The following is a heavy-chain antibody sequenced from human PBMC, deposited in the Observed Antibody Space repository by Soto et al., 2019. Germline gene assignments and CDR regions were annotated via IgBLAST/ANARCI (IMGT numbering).Heavy chain of an antibody. V-gene: IGHV3-30*03. CDR3: ARSYSNYVFSVCGY. CDR1: GFTFRTYG. Sequence: QVQLVESGGGVVQPGRSLRLSCAASGFTFRTYGMHWVRQAPGKGLEWVAVTSHDGSDKYYADSLKGRFTISRDNSKNTLYLQMDNLRAEDTDVYYCARSYSNYVFSVCGYWGKGTLVTVSS. J-gene: IGHJ4*02. CDR2: TSHDGSDK. D-gene: IGHD4-4*01.